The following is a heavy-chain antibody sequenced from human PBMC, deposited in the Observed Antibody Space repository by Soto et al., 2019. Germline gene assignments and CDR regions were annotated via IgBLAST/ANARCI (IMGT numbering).Heavy chain of an antibody. CDR3: ARGGGFCGVDCYTGGIDY. Sequence: PGGSLRLSCAASGFTFSPYTMHWVGQTPGKGLEWVAVISYDGSDKSYADSVRGRFTISRDDSKNTLFLQMNSLRAEDTALYYCARGGGFCGVDCYTGGIDYWGKRALVTVSS. J-gene: IGHJ4*02. CDR2: ISYDGSDK. V-gene: IGHV3-30-3*01. D-gene: IGHD2-21*02. CDR1: GFTFSPYT.